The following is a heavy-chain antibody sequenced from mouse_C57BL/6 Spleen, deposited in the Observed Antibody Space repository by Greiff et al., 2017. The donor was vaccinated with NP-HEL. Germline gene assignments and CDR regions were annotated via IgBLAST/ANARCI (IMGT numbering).Heavy chain of an antibody. Sequence: QVQLQQSGAELVKPGASVKLSCKASGYTFTSYWMQWVKQRPGQGLEWIGEIDPSDSYTNYNQKFKGKATLTVDTSSSTAYMQLSSLTSEDSAVYYCARYGYRYAMDYWGQGTSVTVSS. CDR1: GYTFTSYW. J-gene: IGHJ4*01. CDR3: ARYGYRYAMDY. CDR2: IDPSDSYT. V-gene: IGHV1-50*01. D-gene: IGHD2-2*01.